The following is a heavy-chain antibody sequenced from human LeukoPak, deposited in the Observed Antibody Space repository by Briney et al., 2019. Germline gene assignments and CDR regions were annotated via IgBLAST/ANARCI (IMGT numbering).Heavy chain of an antibody. V-gene: IGHV3-7*01. Sequence: GGSLRLSCAASGFTFSTYWMTWVRQAPGQGPEWLASINPTGRETFYVDPVKGRFTISRDNAKNLLYLQMSSLRGEDTAVYYCGGFGYEAAVDLWGQGTLVTVSS. D-gene: IGHD6-13*01. J-gene: IGHJ4*02. CDR1: GFTFSTYW. CDR2: INPTGRET. CDR3: GGFGYEAAVDL.